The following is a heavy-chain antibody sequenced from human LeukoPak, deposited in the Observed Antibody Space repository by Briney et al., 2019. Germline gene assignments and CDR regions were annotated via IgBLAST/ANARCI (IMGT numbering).Heavy chain of an antibody. D-gene: IGHD4-17*01. CDR1: GFTFSSYS. CDR3: ARDNDYGDYDAFDI. Sequence: GGSLRLSCGASGFTFSSYSMNWVRQAPGKGLEWVSSISSSSSYIYYADSVKGRFTISRDNAKNSLYLQMNSLRAEDTAVYYCARDNDYGDYDAFDIWGQGTMVTVSS. V-gene: IGHV3-21*01. J-gene: IGHJ3*02. CDR2: ISSSSSYI.